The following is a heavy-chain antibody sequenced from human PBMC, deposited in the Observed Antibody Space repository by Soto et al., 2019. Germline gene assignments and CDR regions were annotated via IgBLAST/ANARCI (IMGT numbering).Heavy chain of an antibody. J-gene: IGHJ3*02. Sequence: GGSLRLSCAASGFTFDDYTMHWVRQAPGKGLEWVSLISWDGGSTYYADSVKGRFTISRDNSKNSLYLQMNSLRTEDTALYYCAKAIGGSYYGDAFDIWGQGTMVTVSS. CDR3: AKAIGGSYYGDAFDI. V-gene: IGHV3-43*01. D-gene: IGHD1-26*01. CDR2: ISWDGGST. CDR1: GFTFDDYT.